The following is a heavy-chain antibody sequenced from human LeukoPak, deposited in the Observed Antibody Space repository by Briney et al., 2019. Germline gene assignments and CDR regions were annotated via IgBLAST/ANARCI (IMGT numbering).Heavy chain of an antibody. J-gene: IGHJ4*02. CDR1: GFTFSSYG. D-gene: IGHD3-22*01. CDR3: AKAHSSGYYPSGDYFDY. V-gene: IGHV3-30*18. Sequence: GGSLRLSCAASGFTFSSYGMHWVRQAPGKGLEWVAVISYDGSNKYYADSVKGRFTISRDNSKNTLYLQMNSLRAEDTAVYYCAKAHSSGYYPSGDYFDYWGQGTLVTVSS. CDR2: ISYDGSNK.